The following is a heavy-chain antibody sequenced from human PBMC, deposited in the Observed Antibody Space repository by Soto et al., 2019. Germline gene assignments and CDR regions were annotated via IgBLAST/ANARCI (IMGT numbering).Heavy chain of an antibody. CDR1: GFTFSSYG. CDR2: ISYDGSNK. CDR3: AKVSSLRPYYYDSSGYYSSDLFDY. J-gene: IGHJ4*02. Sequence: SLRLSCAASGFTFSSYGMHWVRQAPGKGLEWVAVISYDGSNKYYADSVKGRFTISRDNSKNTLYLQMNSLRAEDTAVYYCAKVSSLRPYYYDSSGYYSSDLFDYWGQGTLVTVSS. V-gene: IGHV3-30*18. D-gene: IGHD3-22*01.